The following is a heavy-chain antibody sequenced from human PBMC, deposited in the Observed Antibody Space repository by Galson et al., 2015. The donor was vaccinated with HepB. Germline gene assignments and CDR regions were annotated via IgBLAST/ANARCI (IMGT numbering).Heavy chain of an antibody. CDR2: ISGSGGST. J-gene: IGHJ2*01. Sequence: SLRLSCAASGFTFSSYAMSWVRQAPGKGLEWVSAISGSGGSTYYADSVKGRFTISRDNSKNTLYLQMNSLRAEDTAVYYCAKDRNDYGDYDRLWYFDLWGRGTLVTVSS. CDR1: GFTFSSYA. V-gene: IGHV3-23*01. D-gene: IGHD4-17*01. CDR3: AKDRNDYGDYDRLWYFDL.